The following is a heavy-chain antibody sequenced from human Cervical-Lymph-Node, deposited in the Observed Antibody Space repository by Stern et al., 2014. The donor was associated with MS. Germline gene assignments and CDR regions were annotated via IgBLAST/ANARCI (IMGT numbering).Heavy chain of an antibody. CDR2: IKPSGATT. J-gene: IGHJ6*02. Sequence: VQLVQSGSEVKQPGASVKVSCKASEYTHNNYLIHWVRQAPGQRPAWVGVIKPSGATTYAQKVQDRITMTTDASSSTFYMELSRLRSEDTAVYYCAVRYCSGGRCYSVPDVWGQGTTVIVSS. D-gene: IGHD2-15*01. CDR1: EYTHNNYL. V-gene: IGHV1-46*02. CDR3: AVRYCSGGRCYSVPDV.